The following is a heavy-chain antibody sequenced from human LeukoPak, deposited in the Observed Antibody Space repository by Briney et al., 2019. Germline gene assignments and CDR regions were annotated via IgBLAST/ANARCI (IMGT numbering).Heavy chain of an antibody. V-gene: IGHV3-7*01. CDR3: ARDSSDSHDYGDYLDY. CDR1: GFTFSSYA. D-gene: IGHD4-17*01. Sequence: GGSLRLSCAASGFTFSSYAMSWVRQAPGKGLEWVANIKQDGSERYYVDSVKGRSTISRDNAKNSLYLQMNSLRAEDTAVYYCARDSSDSHDYGDYLDYWGQGTLVTVSS. CDR2: IKQDGSER. J-gene: IGHJ4*02.